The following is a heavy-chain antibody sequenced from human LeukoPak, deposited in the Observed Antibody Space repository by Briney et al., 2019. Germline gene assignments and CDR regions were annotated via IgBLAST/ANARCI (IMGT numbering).Heavy chain of an antibody. CDR1: GYTFTSYD. CDR3: ARGYDSSGYYFNY. D-gene: IGHD3-22*01. V-gene: IGHV1-69*13. Sequence: SVKVSCKASGYTFTSYDINWVRQATGQGLEWMGGIIPIFGTANYAQKFQGRVTITADESTSTAYMELSSLRSEDTAVYYCARGYDSSGYYFNYWGQGTLVTVSS. J-gene: IGHJ4*02. CDR2: IIPIFGTA.